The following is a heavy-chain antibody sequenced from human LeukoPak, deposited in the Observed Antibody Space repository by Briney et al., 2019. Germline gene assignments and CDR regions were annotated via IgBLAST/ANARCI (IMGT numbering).Heavy chain of an antibody. Sequence: SETLSLTCTVSGDSITRHSWSWILQRPGKGLEWIGRVYSSGYTDSNLSLKSRVTMSIDTSRNQLSFSLNLTSVTAADTAFYYCARTDSVNTAGLIHVLDPWGRGTLVTVSS. D-gene: IGHD4-17*01. CDR1: GDSITRHS. CDR3: ARTDSVNTAGLIHVLDP. CDR2: VYSSGYT. V-gene: IGHV4-4*07. J-gene: IGHJ5*02.